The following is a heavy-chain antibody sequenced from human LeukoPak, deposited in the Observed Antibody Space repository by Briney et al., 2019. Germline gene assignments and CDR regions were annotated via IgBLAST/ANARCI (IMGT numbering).Heavy chain of an antibody. Sequence: SQTLSLTCTVSGDSISSGDYYWSWVRQPPGKGLEWIGYIYSSGTAYYNPSLKSRLTISIDTFNNQFSLQLTSVTAADTAVYYCARQVRGGSCYYFDYWGQGTLVTVSS. J-gene: IGHJ4*02. D-gene: IGHD2-15*01. V-gene: IGHV4-30-4*01. CDR3: ARQVRGGSCYYFDY. CDR2: IYSSGTA. CDR1: GDSISSGDYY.